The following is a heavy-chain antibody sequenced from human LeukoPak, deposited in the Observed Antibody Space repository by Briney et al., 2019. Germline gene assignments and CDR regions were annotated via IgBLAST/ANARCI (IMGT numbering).Heavy chain of an antibody. CDR2: ISYDGSNK. CDR3: AKRAADSSGYYTAY. Sequence: GGSLRLSCAASGFTFSSYGMHWGRQAPAKGLERVAVISYDGSNKYYADSVKGRFTISRNTSKNSLYLQINILRPIATAVYYCAKRAADSSGYYTAYGGQGTLVTVSS. CDR1: GFTFSSYG. D-gene: IGHD3-22*01. V-gene: IGHV3-30*18. J-gene: IGHJ4*02.